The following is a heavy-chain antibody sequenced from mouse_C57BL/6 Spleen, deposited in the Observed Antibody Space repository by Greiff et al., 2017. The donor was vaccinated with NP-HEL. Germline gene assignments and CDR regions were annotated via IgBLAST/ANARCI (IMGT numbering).Heavy chain of an antibody. CDR3: AREGGNYASWFAY. J-gene: IGHJ3*01. D-gene: IGHD2-1*01. V-gene: IGHV1-20*01. CDR1: GYSFTGYF. Sequence: VQLKQSGPELVKPGDSVKISCKASGYSFTGYFMNWVMQSHGKSLEWIGRINPYNGDTFYNHKFKGKATLTVDKSSSTAHMELRSLTSEDSAVYYCAREGGNYASWFAYWGQGTLVTVSA. CDR2: INPYNGDT.